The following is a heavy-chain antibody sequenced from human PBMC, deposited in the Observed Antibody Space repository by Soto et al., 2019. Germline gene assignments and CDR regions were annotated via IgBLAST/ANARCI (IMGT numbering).Heavy chain of an antibody. V-gene: IGHV3-74*01. CDR2: IYSDGTST. CDR1: GFTFDYYW. CDR3: ARGDRGAFDL. Sequence: EVQLVESGGGLVQPGESLRLSCAASGFTFDYYWMHWVRQAPGKGLVWVSRIYSDGTSTTYADSVKGRFTSSRDNAKNTASLQMNSLRADDTAVYYCARGDRGAFDLWVQGTVVTVSS. J-gene: IGHJ3*01.